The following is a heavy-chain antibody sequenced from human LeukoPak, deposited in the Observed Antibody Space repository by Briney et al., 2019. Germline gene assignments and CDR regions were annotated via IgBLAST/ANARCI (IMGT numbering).Heavy chain of an antibody. CDR3: AKIYDYVWGSYRSPYFDY. J-gene: IGHJ4*02. V-gene: IGHV3-23*01. D-gene: IGHD3-16*02. CDR2: ISGSGGST. Sequence: PGGSLRLSCAASGFTFSSYGMSWVRQAPGKGLEWVSAISGSGGSTYYADSVKGRFTISRDNSKNTLYLQMNSLRAEDTAVYYCAKIYDYVWGSYRSPYFDYWGQGTLVTVSS. CDR1: GFTFSSYG.